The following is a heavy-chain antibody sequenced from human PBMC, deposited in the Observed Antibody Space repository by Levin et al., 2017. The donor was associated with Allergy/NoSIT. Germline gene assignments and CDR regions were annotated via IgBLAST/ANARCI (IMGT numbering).Heavy chain of an antibody. V-gene: IGHV3-9*01. CDR3: ARGLRYLDRLQDAFDS. J-gene: IGHJ3*02. D-gene: IGHD3-9*01. Sequence: GGSLRLSCAASGFIFDDYGMHWVRQVPGKGLEWVSGISWNGSRICYVDSVKGRFTISRDNAKNYLYLQMNRLRPEDAALYYCARGLRYLDRLQDAFDSWGQGTMVTVSP. CDR2: ISWNGSRI. CDR1: GFIFDDYG.